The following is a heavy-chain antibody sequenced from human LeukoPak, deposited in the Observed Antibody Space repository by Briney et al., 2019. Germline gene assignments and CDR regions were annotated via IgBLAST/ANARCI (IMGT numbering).Heavy chain of an antibody. J-gene: IGHJ6*02. CDR1: GFTFSDYY. Sequence: GGSLRLSCAASGFTFSDYYMSWIRQAPGKGLEWVSYISSSGSTIYYADSVRGRFTISRDHAKNSLYLQMNSLRAEDTAVYYCARGGTDGVSYYYAMDVWGQGTTVTVSS. D-gene: IGHD3/OR15-3a*01. V-gene: IGHV3-11*01. CDR3: ARGGTDGVSYYYAMDV. CDR2: ISSSGSTI.